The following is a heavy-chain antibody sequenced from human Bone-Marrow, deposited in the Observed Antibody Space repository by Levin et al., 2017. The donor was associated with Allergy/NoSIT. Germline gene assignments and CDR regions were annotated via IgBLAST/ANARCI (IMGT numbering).Heavy chain of an antibody. CDR2: MNPKSGKR. CDR1: GYTFTSLD. V-gene: IGHV1-8*01. Sequence: ASVKVSCKASGYTFTSLDINWVRQATGQGLEWMGWMNPKSGKRGYAQKFQGRVTMTGNAAISTAYMELNSLRSEDTAVYYCARVWGSVDYWGQGTLVTVSS. J-gene: IGHJ4*02. D-gene: IGHD3-16*01. CDR3: ARVWGSVDY.